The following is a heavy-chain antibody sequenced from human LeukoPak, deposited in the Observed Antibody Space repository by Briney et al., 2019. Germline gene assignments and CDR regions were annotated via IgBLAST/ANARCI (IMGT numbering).Heavy chain of an antibody. D-gene: IGHD2-15*01. Sequence: GGSLRLSCAASGFTVSSNYMSWVRQAPGKGREWVSFIYSVGSTFYADSVKGRFTLSRDNSQNTLYLQINSLRAEDTAAYYCASDSYSPEYFQPSGQGTLVTVSS. CDR2: IYSVGST. J-gene: IGHJ1*01. CDR3: ASDSYSPEYFQP. CDR1: GFTVSSNY. V-gene: IGHV3-66*01.